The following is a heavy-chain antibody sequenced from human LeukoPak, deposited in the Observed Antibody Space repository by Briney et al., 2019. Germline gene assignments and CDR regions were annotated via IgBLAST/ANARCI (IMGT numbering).Heavy chain of an antibody. Sequence: GGSLRLSCAASGFSFSSYAMHWVRQAPGKGPEWVAVIWYVGGNKYYADSHEARFTISRDNSKNTLYLQMNSLRAEDTAVYYCARDKSKGKYFDYWGQGTLVTVSS. CDR1: GFSFSSYA. CDR2: IWYVGGNK. CDR3: ARDKSKGKYFDY. D-gene: IGHD3-10*01. V-gene: IGHV3-33*01. J-gene: IGHJ4*02.